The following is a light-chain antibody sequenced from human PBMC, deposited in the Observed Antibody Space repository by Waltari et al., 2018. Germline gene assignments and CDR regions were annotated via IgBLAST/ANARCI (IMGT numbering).Light chain of an antibody. J-gene: IGKJ1*01. CDR3: QQYDSSLTWK. V-gene: IGKV3-20*01. CDR1: QSVSSNY. Sequence: EIVLTQSPGTLSLSPGQRATLSCRASQSVSSNYLAWYQQKTGQAPRLLVYGATSRAAGIPDRFSGSGSGTDFTLTISSLEPEDFAVYYCQQYDSSLTWKFGHGTKVEIK. CDR2: GAT.